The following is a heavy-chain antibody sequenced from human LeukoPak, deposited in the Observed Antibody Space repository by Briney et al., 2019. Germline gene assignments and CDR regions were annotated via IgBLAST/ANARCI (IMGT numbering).Heavy chain of an antibody. Sequence: GGSLRLSCAASGFTFSSYAMHWVRQAPGKGLEWVAVISYDGSNKYYADSVKGRFTISRDNSKNTLYLQMNSLRAEDTAVYYCARERPTRGYSGYGIGMDVWGQGTTVTISS. V-gene: IGHV3-30-3*01. CDR1: GFTFSSYA. D-gene: IGHD5-12*01. J-gene: IGHJ6*02. CDR3: ARERPTRGYSGYGIGMDV. CDR2: ISYDGSNK.